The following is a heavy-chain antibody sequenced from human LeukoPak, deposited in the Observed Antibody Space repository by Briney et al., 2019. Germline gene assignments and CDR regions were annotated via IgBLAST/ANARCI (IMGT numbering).Heavy chain of an antibody. CDR1: GFTFHSYS. V-gene: IGHV3-21*01. CDR3: ARDFHDYFP. CDR2: ISSSSSYI. D-gene: IGHD3-16*01. J-gene: IGHJ5*02. Sequence: PGGSLRLSCAGPGFTFHSYSMNRVPQAPGKGLEWVSSISSSSSYIYYADSVKGRFTISRDNAKNSLYLQMNSLRAEDTAVYYCARDFHDYFPWSQGTLVTVSS.